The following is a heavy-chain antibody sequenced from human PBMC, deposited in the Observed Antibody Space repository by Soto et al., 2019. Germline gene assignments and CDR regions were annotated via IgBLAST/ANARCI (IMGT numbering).Heavy chain of an antibody. J-gene: IGHJ3*01. V-gene: IGHV1-2*02. D-gene: IGHD6-6*01. Sequence: ALVKVSCKASGYTFTAHYMHWVRQAPGQGLEWMGWINSNTGHTGYAQKFQGGVTLTRDTSISTAYMELSSLTSGDTAVYYCARETLVSAKQFDLWGQGTMVTV. CDR3: ARETLVSAKQFDL. CDR1: GYTFTAHY. CDR2: INSNTGHT.